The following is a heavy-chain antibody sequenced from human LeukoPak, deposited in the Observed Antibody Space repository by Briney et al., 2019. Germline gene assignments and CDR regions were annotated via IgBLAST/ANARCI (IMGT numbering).Heavy chain of an antibody. CDR3: ARDEHCSSTSCYQGDAFDI. D-gene: IGHD2-2*01. CDR1: GGSISSSSYY. CDR2: IYYTGST. V-gene: IGHV4-39*07. Sequence: SETLSLTCTVSGGSISSSSYYWGWIRQPPGKGLEWIGSIYYTGSTYYNPSLKSRVTISVDTSKNQFSLKLSSVTAADTAVYYCARDEHCSSTSCYQGDAFDIWGQGTMVTVSS. J-gene: IGHJ3*02.